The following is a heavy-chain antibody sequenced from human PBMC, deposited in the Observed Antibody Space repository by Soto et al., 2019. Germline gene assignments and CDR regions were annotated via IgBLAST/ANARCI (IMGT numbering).Heavy chain of an antibody. CDR1: GFTFSSYG. D-gene: IGHD2-15*01. J-gene: IGHJ3*02. CDR2: IWSDGSNK. CDR3: ARQVVVVVASSADAFDI. Sequence: ESGGGVVQPGRSLRLSCAASGFTFSSYGMHWVRQAPGKGLEWVAVIWSDGSNKYYADSVKGRFTISRDNSKNTLYLQMNSLRAEDTAVYYCARQVVVVVASSADAFDIWGQGTMVTVSS. V-gene: IGHV3-33*01.